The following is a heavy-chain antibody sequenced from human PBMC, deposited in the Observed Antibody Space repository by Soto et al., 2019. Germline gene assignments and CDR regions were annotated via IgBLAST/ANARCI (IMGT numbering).Heavy chain of an antibody. CDR3: ARDLDTAMVPPGQSLQDYYYYYGMDV. Sequence: GASVKVSCKASGYTFTSYYMHWVRQAPGQGLEWMGIINPSGGSTSYAQKFQGRVTMTRDTSTSTVYMELSSLRSEDTAVYYCARDLDTAMVPPGQSLQDYYYYYGMDVWGQGTTVTVSS. CDR1: GYTFTSYY. V-gene: IGHV1-46*01. J-gene: IGHJ6*02. CDR2: INPSGGST. D-gene: IGHD5-18*01.